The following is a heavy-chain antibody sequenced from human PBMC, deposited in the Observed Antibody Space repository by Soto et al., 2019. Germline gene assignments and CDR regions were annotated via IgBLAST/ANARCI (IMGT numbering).Heavy chain of an antibody. Sequence: PSETLSLTCAVYGGSFSGYYWTWIRQPPGKGLEWIGEINYSGSTNYNPSLKSRVTISVDTSKNKFSLKQSSVTAADTAVYYCGGDNCYSSGTAVDVWGQGTTVTVSS. D-gene: IGHD3-22*01. CDR1: GGSFSGYY. V-gene: IGHV4-34*01. CDR2: INYSGST. CDR3: GGDNCYSSGTAVDV. J-gene: IGHJ6*02.